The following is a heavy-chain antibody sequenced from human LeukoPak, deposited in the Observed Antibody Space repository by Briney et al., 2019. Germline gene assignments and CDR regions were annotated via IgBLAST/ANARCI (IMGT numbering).Heavy chain of an antibody. J-gene: IGHJ5*02. D-gene: IGHD2-2*01. CDR3: ARDPAQFSITRGFDP. Sequence: SETLSLTCTVSGDSLSTYYWSWIRQPPGKGLEWIGYIYYSGSTNYSPSLKSRVTISVDTSKNQFSLKLSSVTAADTAVYYCARDPAQFSITRGFDPWGQGTLVTVSS. CDR1: GDSLSTYY. V-gene: IGHV4-59*01. CDR2: IYYSGST.